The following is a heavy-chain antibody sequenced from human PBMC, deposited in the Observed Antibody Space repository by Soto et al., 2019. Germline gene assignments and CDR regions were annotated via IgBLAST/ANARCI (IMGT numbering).Heavy chain of an antibody. Sequence: GSRRLSCTSSGFPFSIYAMSWVRQTPGKGREWVPAIRGSGGCSYYAHSVKGRSSISSDSSKNTLYLRMNSLRADDTAVYYCAKDRVLYGLDVWGQGTTVSV. CDR1: GFPFSIYA. V-gene: IGHV3-23*01. CDR3: AKDRVLYGLDV. D-gene: IGHD2-15*01. CDR2: IRGSGGCS. J-gene: IGHJ6*02.